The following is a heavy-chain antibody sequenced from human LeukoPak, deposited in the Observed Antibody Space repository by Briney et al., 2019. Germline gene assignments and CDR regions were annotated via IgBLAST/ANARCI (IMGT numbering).Heavy chain of an antibody. CDR3: ARDQYELRSYYYGMDA. CDR1: GFTFRDYW. V-gene: IGHV3-7*03. J-gene: IGHJ6*04. Sequence: GGSLRLSCAASGFTFRDYWMTWVRQAPGKGLEWVANIKRDGSEKYYEDSVRGRFIISRDNAKNSLYLQMNGLRVEDTAVYYCARDQYELRSYYYGMDAWGKGTTVSVSS. CDR2: IKRDGSEK. D-gene: IGHD2-2*01.